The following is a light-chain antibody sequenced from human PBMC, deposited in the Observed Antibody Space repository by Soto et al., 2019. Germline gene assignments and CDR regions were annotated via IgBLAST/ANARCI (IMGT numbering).Light chain of an antibody. CDR3: SSYAGSNKFVV. CDR1: SSDVGGYNY. Sequence: QSVLTQPPSASGSPGQSVTISCTGTSSDVGGYNYVSWYQQHPGKAPKLMIYEVTKRPSGVPDRFSGSKSGNTASLTVSGLQAEDEADYYCSSYAGSNKFVVFGGGTKLTAL. CDR2: EVT. J-gene: IGLJ2*01. V-gene: IGLV2-8*01.